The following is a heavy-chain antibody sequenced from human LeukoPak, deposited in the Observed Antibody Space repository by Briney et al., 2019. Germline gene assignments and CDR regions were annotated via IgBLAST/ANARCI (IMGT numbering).Heavy chain of an antibody. CDR2: ISWNSGSI. V-gene: IGHV3-9*01. D-gene: IGHD1-26*01. Sequence: HPGGSLRLSCAASGFTFDDYAMHWVRHAPGKGLEWVSGISWNSGSIGYADSVKGRFTISRDNAKNSLYLQMNSLRAEDTALYYCASLGIVGGEYFQHWGQGTLVTVSS. CDR3: ASLGIVGGEYFQH. J-gene: IGHJ1*01. CDR1: GFTFDDYA.